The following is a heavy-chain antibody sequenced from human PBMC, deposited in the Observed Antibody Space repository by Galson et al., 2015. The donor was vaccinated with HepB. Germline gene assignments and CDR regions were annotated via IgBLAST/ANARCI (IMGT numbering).Heavy chain of an antibody. Sequence: SLRLSCAASGFIFSSYAMSWVRQAPGKGLEWVSAISGSDGSAHYADSVKGRFTISRDDSKNTLYLQMNSLRAEDTAVYYCARDSFRPFEVVVVYWGQGTQVTVSS. CDR3: ARDSFRPFEVVVVY. CDR2: ISGSDGSA. J-gene: IGHJ4*02. D-gene: IGHD2-2*01. CDR1: GFIFSSYA. V-gene: IGHV3-23*01.